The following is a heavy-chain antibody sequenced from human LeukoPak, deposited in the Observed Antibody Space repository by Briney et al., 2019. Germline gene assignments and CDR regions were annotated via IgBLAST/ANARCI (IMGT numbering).Heavy chain of an antibody. CDR2: IIPILGIA. CDR3: ARGDASGSYSGY. Sequence: ASVKVSCKASGGTFSSYAISWVRQAPGQGLEWMGRIIPILGIANYAQKFQGRVTITADKSTSTAYMELSSLRSEDTAVYYCARGDASGSYSGYWGQGTLVTVSS. J-gene: IGHJ4*02. D-gene: IGHD1-26*01. V-gene: IGHV1-69*04. CDR1: GGTFSSYA.